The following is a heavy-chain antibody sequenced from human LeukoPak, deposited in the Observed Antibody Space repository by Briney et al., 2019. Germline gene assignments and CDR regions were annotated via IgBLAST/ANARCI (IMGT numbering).Heavy chain of an antibody. CDR1: GGSISSYY. CDR3: ARHSAPQYYYDSSGLYDAFDI. V-gene: IGHV4-59*08. J-gene: IGHJ3*02. D-gene: IGHD3-22*01. Sequence: SETLSLTCTVSGGSISSYYWSWIRQPPGKGLEWIGYIYYSGSTNYNPSLKSRVTISVDTSKNQFSLKLSSVTAADTAVYYCARHSAPQYYYDSSGLYDAFDIWGQGTMVTVSS. CDR2: IYYSGST.